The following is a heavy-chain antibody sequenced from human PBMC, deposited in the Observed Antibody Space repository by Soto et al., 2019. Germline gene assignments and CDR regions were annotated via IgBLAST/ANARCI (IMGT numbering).Heavy chain of an antibody. CDR1: GFTFSTYH. D-gene: IGHD4-17*01. Sequence: EVQLVESGGGWVQPGGSLILSCAASGFTFSTYHMNWVRQAPGKGLAWVSYIHSGGSRIYYADSVKGRFTIYRDNAKNSRYLQMNSLRAEDTDVYYCARDGSTVTTNYHYAMDVWGQGTTVNVAS. V-gene: IGHV3-48*03. CDR3: ARDGSTVTTNYHYAMDV. J-gene: IGHJ6*02. CDR2: IHSGGSRI.